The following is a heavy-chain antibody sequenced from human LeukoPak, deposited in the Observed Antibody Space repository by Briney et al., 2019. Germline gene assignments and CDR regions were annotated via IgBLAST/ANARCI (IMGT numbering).Heavy chain of an antibody. Sequence: ASVKVSCKTSGHTFNSYDINWVRQTTGQGLEWMGWMNPHSGNTDYAQKLQGRVTITRNTSISTVYMELTSLRHEDTAVYYCARRELFGDYFESWGQRTLVTVSS. J-gene: IGHJ4*02. V-gene: IGHV1-8*01. D-gene: IGHD3-10*01. CDR3: ARRELFGDYFES. CDR1: GHTFNSYD. CDR2: MNPHSGNT.